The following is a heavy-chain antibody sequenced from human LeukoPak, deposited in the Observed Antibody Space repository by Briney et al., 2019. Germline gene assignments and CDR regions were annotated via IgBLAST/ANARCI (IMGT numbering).Heavy chain of an antibody. CDR2: IYSGGST. CDR3: ARDGRALLSD. J-gene: IGHJ3*01. CDR1: GFTVTINY. Sequence: GRSLRLSCAASGFTVTINYMSWVRQAPGKGLEWVSIIYSGGSTYYADSVKGRFIISRDNSKNTLYIQMYSLRAEDTDVYYCARDGRALLSDWGQGTMVTVSS. V-gene: IGHV3-66*01. D-gene: IGHD2/OR15-2a*01.